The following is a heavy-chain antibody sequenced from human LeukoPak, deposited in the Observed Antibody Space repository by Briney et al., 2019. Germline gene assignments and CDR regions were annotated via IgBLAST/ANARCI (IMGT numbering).Heavy chain of an antibody. Sequence: GRSLRLSCAAPGFTFDDYAMHWVRQAPGKGLEWVSGISWNSGSIGYADSVKGRFTISRDNAKNSLYLQMNSLRAEDTALYYCAKELSGSYSFDYWGQGTLVTVSS. CDR2: ISWNSGSI. D-gene: IGHD1-26*01. CDR1: GFTFDDYA. V-gene: IGHV3-9*01. CDR3: AKELSGSYSFDY. J-gene: IGHJ4*02.